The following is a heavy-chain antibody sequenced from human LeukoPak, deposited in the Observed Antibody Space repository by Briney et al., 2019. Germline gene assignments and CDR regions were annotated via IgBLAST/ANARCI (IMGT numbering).Heavy chain of an antibody. J-gene: IGHJ5*02. Sequence: SETLSLTCTVSGGSISSGDYYWSWIRQPPRKGLEWIAYMYYSGGTYYNPSLKSRVTMSADTSKNQLSLKLSSVTAADTAVYYCARPYYYDSRIDPWGQGILVTVSS. V-gene: IGHV4-30-4*01. CDR3: ARPYYYDSRIDP. CDR1: GGSISSGDYY. CDR2: MYYSGGT. D-gene: IGHD3-22*01.